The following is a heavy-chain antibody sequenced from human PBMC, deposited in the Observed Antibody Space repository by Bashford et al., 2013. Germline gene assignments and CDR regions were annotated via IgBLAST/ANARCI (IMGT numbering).Heavy chain of an antibody. CDR1: GYTFTSYD. Sequence: ASVKVSCKTSGYTFTSYDINWVRQATGQGLEWMGWMNPNSGNTGSAPKFQGRVTMTRNISISTAYMDLSSLRSEDTAVYYCARGRIVAPKRYAFDIWGQGTMVTVSS. V-gene: IGHV1-8*01. D-gene: IGHD2-21*01. J-gene: IGHJ3*02. CDR2: MNPNSGNT. CDR3: ARGRIVAPKRYAFDI.